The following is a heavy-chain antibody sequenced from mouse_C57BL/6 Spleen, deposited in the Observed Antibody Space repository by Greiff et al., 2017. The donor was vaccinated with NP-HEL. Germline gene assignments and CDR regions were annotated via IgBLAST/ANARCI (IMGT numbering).Heavy chain of an antibody. V-gene: IGHV14-4*01. CDR2: IDPENGDT. CDR3: TGSSFFAY. CDR1: GFNIKDDY. D-gene: IGHD1-1*01. Sequence: EVQLQQSGAELVRPGASVKLSCTASGFNIKDDYMHWVKQRPEQGLEWIGWIDPENGDTEYASKFQGKATITADTSSNTAYLQLSSLTSEDTAVYYCTGSSFFAYWGQGTLVTVSA. J-gene: IGHJ3*01.